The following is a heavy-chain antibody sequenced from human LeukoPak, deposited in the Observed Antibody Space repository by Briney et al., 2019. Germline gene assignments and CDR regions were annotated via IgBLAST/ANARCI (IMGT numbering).Heavy chain of an antibody. D-gene: IGHD5-24*01. CDR2: FDPEDGET. J-gene: IGHJ4*02. Sequence: RASVKVSCKVSGYTLTELSMHWVRQAPGKGREWMGGFDPEDGETIYAQKFQGRVTMTEDTSTDTAYMELSSLRSEDTAVYYCATDSDGYNVAFDYWGQGTLVTVSS. CDR1: GYTLTELS. CDR3: ATDSDGYNVAFDY. V-gene: IGHV1-24*01.